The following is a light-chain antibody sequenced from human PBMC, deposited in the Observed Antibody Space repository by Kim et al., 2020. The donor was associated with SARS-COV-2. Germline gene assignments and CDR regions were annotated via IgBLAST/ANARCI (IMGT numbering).Light chain of an antibody. CDR1: ELGDKY. CDR2: QGS. V-gene: IGLV3-1*01. CDR3: QAWDSSAGV. Sequence: VCPGQTGSIAVSGDELGDKYAWWCREKSGQSPVLVIYQGSRRRSGIPERFSGSNSGDTAALTISGTEAMGEADDYCQAWDSSAGVFGGGTQLTDL. J-gene: IGLJ2*01.